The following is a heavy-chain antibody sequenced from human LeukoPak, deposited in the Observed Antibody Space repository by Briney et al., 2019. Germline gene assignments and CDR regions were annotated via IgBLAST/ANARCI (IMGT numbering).Heavy chain of an antibody. CDR2: VWYDESNK. J-gene: IGHJ3*02. CDR3: AREDSSGAFDI. V-gene: IGHV3-33*01. D-gene: IGHD3-22*01. Sequence: GGSLTLSCAASGFTFSSYDMHWVRQAPGKGLEWVAVVWYDESNKYYVDSVKGRFTIARDNPKNTLYLQMNSLRVEDTALYYCAREDSSGAFDIWGQGTMVTVSS. CDR1: GFTFSSYD.